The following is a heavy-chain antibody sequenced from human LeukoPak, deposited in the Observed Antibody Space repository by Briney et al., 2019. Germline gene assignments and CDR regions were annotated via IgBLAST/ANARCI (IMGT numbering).Heavy chain of an antibody. CDR3: TTDISKVYYYYYYMDV. CDR1: GFTFDKAW. D-gene: IGHD4-11*01. J-gene: IGHJ6*03. V-gene: IGHV3-15*01. Sequence: GGSLRLSCAASGFTFDKAWMTWVRQAPGKGLEWVGRIKSKIHGGTIDYAAPVKGRFTISRVDSKNTLYLQMNSLKTEDTAVYYCTTDISKVYYYYYYMDVWGKGTTVTVSS. CDR2: IKSKIHGGTI.